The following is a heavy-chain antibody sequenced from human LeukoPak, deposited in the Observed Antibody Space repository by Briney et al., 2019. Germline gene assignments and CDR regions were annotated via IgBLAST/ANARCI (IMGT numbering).Heavy chain of an antibody. J-gene: IGHJ4*02. CDR3: ARLLGYCSDYNCPVRGS. CDR1: GGSITTTGFY. CDR2: FQNSVTR. V-gene: IGHV4-39*01. Sequence: PSETLSLTCSVSGGSITTTGFYWSWIRKSPGKGLEWIGNFQNSVTRYYNPSLKSRVAMSVDLSKNQFSLKLTSVTAADTAVYYCARLLGYCSDYNCPVRGSWGQGILVNVSS. D-gene: IGHD2-15*01.